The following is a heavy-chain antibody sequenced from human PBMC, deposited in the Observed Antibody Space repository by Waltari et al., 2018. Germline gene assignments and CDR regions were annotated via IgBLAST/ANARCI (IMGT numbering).Heavy chain of an antibody. V-gene: IGHV4-38-2*01. CDR3: ASTIFGGYGMDV. Sequence: QVQLQESGPGLVKPSETLSLTCAVSGYSISSGYYWGWIRQPPGKGLEWIGSIYHSGSTYYNPSLKSRVTISVDTSKNQFSLKLSSVTAADTAVYYCASTIFGGYGMDVWGQGTTVIVSS. D-gene: IGHD3-3*01. CDR1: GYSISSGYY. CDR2: IYHSGST. J-gene: IGHJ6*02.